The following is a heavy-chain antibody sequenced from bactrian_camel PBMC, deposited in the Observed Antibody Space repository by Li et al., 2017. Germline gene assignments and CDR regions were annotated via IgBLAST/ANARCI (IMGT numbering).Heavy chain of an antibody. Sequence: HVQLVESGGGSVQSGGSLRLSCAASGYIDSRNYMGWFRQAPGKEREGVAAIYTGGRTTYYADSVKGRFTIRREYKNTLYLQMDSLKPEDTAMYYCNTQYSLGIGLRFYWGQGTQVTVS. D-gene: IGHD1*01. J-gene: IGHJ4*01. V-gene: IGHV3S54*01. CDR3: NTQYSLGIGLRFY. CDR1: GYIDSRNY. CDR2: IYTGGRTT.